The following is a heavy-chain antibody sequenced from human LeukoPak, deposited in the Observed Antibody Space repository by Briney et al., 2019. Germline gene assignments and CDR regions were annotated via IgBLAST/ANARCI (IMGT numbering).Heavy chain of an antibody. Sequence: GGSLRRSCAASGYTFSSYSINWVRQAPGKGLEWVSSISVGSNYIYYADSVRGRFSISRDDARNSLYLQMDSLRGDDTAVYYCARLRRNSDRSGYCYYYDYWGQGTLDTVSS. CDR2: ISVGSNYI. CDR1: GYTFSSYS. CDR3: ARLRRNSDRSGYCYYYDY. J-gene: IGHJ4*02. D-gene: IGHD3-22*01. V-gene: IGHV3-21*01.